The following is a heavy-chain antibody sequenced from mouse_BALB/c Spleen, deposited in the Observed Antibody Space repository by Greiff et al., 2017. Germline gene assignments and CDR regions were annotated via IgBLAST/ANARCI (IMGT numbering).Heavy chain of an antibody. Sequence: VQLQQSAAELARPGASVKMSCKASGYTFTSYTMHWVKQRPGQGLEWIGYINPSSGYTEYNQKFKDKTTLTADKSSSTAYMQLSSLTSEDSAVYYCARSYGSRYVRFAYWGQGTLVTVSA. D-gene: IGHD1-1*01. CDR2: INPSSGYT. CDR3: ARSYGSRYVRFAY. CDR1: GYTFTSYT. V-gene: IGHV1-4*02. J-gene: IGHJ3*01.